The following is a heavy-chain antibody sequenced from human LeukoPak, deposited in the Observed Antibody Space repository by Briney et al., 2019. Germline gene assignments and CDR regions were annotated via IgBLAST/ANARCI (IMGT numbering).Heavy chain of an antibody. D-gene: IGHD6-6*01. J-gene: IGHJ4*02. V-gene: IGHV3-30*01. Sequence: GGSLRLSCAASGFSFSSYAMHWVRQAPGKGLEWVAVMSYDGSNKYYADSVKGRFTISRDNSKDTLYLQMNSLRPEDTALYYCARYFPHISSIAFAFDYWGQGTLLAVSS. CDR3: ARYFPHISSIAFAFDY. CDR2: MSYDGSNK. CDR1: GFSFSSYA.